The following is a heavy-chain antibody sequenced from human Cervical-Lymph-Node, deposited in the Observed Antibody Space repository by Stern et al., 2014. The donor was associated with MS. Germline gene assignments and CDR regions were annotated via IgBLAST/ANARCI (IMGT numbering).Heavy chain of an antibody. V-gene: IGHV5-51*03. CDR3: ARPPPRRKWDDPNYGMDV. CDR2: IYSDASDT. Sequence: VQLVESGAEVKKPGASLKISCKGSGYTFTNNWIAWVRQMPGTGLEWMGIIYSDASDTGSSPSLKGQVPFSADKSISTASLQWSSLKAADSAVYYCARPPPRRKWDDPNYGMDVWGQGTTVTVSS. D-gene: IGHD1-1*01. CDR1: GYTFTNNW. J-gene: IGHJ6*02.